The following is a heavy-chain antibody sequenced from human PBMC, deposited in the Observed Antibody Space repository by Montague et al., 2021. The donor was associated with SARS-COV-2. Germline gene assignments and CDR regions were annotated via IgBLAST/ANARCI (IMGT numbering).Heavy chain of an antibody. V-gene: IGHV3-66*01. Sequence: SLRLSCAASGFTVSRNYMGWVRQAPGKGLEWVSVNFGGGSTNYADSVKGRFTISRDISQNTLYLQMNSLRAEDMAVYYCAKGGTSYFYGMDVWGQGTTVAVSS. CDR1: GFTVSRNY. D-gene: IGHD1-26*01. CDR3: AKGGTSYFYGMDV. CDR2: NFGGGST. J-gene: IGHJ6*02.